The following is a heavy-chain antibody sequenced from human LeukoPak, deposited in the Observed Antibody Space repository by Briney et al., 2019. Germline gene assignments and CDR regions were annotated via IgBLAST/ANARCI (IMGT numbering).Heavy chain of an antibody. J-gene: IGHJ5*02. Sequence: SETLSPTCAVYGGSFSGYYWSWIRQPPGKGLEWIGEINHSGSTNYNPSLKSRVTISVDTSKNQFSLKLSSVTAADTAVYYCARRQGQYYFRVIRFDPWGQGTLVTVSS. CDR1: GGSFSGYY. D-gene: IGHD2/OR15-2a*01. CDR3: ARRQGQYYFRVIRFDP. V-gene: IGHV4-34*01. CDR2: INHSGST.